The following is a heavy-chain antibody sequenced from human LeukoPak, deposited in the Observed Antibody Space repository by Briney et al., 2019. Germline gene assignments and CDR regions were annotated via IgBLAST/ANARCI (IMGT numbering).Heavy chain of an antibody. CDR1: GYTFTGYY. V-gene: IGHV1-2*02. Sequence: ASVRVSCKASGYTFTGYYMHWVRQAPGQGLEWMGWINPNSGGTNYAQKFQGRVTVTRDTSISTAYMELSALRSDDTAVYYCARDRFTMVRGVGYMDVWGKGTTVTISS. CDR3: ARDRFTMVRGVGYMDV. CDR2: INPNSGGT. J-gene: IGHJ6*03. D-gene: IGHD3-10*01.